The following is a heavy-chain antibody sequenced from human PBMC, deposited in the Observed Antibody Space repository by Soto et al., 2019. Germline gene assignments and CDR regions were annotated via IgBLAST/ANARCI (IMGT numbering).Heavy chain of an antibody. Sequence: EVQLVESGGGLVQPGGSLRLSCAASGFTFSSYWMHWVRQAPGKGLVWVSRINSDGSSTSYADSVKGRVTISRDNAKNTLYLQMNSLRAEDTAVYYCARSWLNGGDAFDIWGQGTMVTVSS. J-gene: IGHJ3*02. CDR2: INSDGSST. V-gene: IGHV3-74*01. D-gene: IGHD3-9*01. CDR1: GFTFSSYW. CDR3: ARSWLNGGDAFDI.